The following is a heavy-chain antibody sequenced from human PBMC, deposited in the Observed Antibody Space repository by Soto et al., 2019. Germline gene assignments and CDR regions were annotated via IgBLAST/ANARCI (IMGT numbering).Heavy chain of an antibody. V-gene: IGHV3-30*18. CDR1: GFTFSNYG. CDR2: LAYDGTNK. J-gene: IGHJ4*02. D-gene: IGHD6-6*01. CDR3: AKDRGLSSSGLIDY. Sequence: GGSLRLSCAASGFTFSNYGMHWVRQAPGKGLEWVAVLAYDGTNKYYADSVKGRFTISRDNSKNTLYLQMNSLRAEDTAVYYCAKDRGLSSSGLIDYWGQGTLVTVS.